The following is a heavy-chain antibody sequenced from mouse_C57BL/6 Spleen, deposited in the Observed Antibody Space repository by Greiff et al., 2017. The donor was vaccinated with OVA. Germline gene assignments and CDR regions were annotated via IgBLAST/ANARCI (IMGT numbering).Heavy chain of an antibody. CDR1: GYTFTSYW. V-gene: IGHV1-69*02. D-gene: IGHD1-1*01. CDR3: AGTYGRSWVDV. J-gene: IGHJ1*03. CDR2: IDPSDSYT. Sequence: QVQLQQPGAELVKPGASVKLSCKASGYTFTSYWMHWVKQRPGRGLEWIGRIDPSDSYTNYNQKFKGKATLTVDTSSSTAYMQLSSLTSEDSAVYYCAGTYGRSWVDVWGTGTTVTVSS.